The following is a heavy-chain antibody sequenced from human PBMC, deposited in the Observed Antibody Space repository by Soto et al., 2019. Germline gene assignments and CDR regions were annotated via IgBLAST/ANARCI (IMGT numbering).Heavy chain of an antibody. CDR1: GLTISNAW. J-gene: IGHJ4*02. CDR3: ATVFDL. Sequence: EVNLVESGGDLVQPGGSLRLSCAASGLTISNAWRHWVRQVPGKGLEWVSRIDHTGTATSYADSVKGRFTISRDDANNMLYLQMNSLRADDTAVYYCATVFDLWGQGTLVTVSS. CDR2: IDHTGTAT. V-gene: IGHV3-74*01.